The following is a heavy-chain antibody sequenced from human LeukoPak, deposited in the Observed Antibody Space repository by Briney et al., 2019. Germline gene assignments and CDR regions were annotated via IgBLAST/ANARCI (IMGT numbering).Heavy chain of an antibody. V-gene: IGHV4-34*01. D-gene: IGHD3-10*01. J-gene: IGHJ6*02. Sequence: SETLSLTCSVSGASVSDGNYYWSWIRQPPGKGLEWIGEINHSGSTNYNPSLKSRVTISVDTSKNQFSLKLSSVTAADTAVYYCARAVLLWFGEPYYYYGMDVWGQGTTVTVSS. CDR1: GASVSDGNYY. CDR3: ARAVLLWFGEPYYYYGMDV. CDR2: INHSGST.